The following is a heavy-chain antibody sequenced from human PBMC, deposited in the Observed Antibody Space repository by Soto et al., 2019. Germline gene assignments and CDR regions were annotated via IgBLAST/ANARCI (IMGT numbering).Heavy chain of an antibody. J-gene: IGHJ4*02. Sequence: SETLSLTCTVSGGSITSYNWNWLRQPPGKALEWIGYVYNSGGTNYNPSLKSRVTISVDTSKNQFSLKVSSVTAADTAVYYCARHFSVDYFDYWGQGALVTVSS. CDR3: ARHFSVDYFDY. CDR1: GGSITSYN. CDR2: VYNSGGT. V-gene: IGHV4-59*08.